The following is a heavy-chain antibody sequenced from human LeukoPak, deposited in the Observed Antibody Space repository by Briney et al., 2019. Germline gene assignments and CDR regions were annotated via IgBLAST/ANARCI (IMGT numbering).Heavy chain of an antibody. CDR1: GFTFSSYS. CDR2: ISSSSSAI. CDR3: VKDQGFRGIVVVPAFDY. J-gene: IGHJ4*02. Sequence: PGGSLRLSCAASGFTFSSYSMNWVRQAPGKGLEWVSYISSSSSAIYYADSVKGRFTISRDNAKNSLYLQMNSLRAEDTAVYYCVKDQGFRGIVVVPAFDYWGQGTLVTVSS. V-gene: IGHV3-48*04. D-gene: IGHD2-2*01.